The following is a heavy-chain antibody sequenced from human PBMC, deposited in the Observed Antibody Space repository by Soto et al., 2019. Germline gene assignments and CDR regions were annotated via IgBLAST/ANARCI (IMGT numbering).Heavy chain of an antibody. V-gene: IGHV4-30-4*01. J-gene: IGHJ4*02. Sequence: QVQLQESGPGLVKPSQTLSLTCTVSGGSISSGDYYWSWIRQPPGKGLEWIGYIYYSGSTHYNPSPESRVTIAVDTSKNQFSLQLSSVTAADTAVYYCARVAIAAAGQDYWGQGTLVTVSS. D-gene: IGHD6-13*01. CDR2: IYYSGST. CDR1: GGSISSGDYY. CDR3: ARVAIAAAGQDY.